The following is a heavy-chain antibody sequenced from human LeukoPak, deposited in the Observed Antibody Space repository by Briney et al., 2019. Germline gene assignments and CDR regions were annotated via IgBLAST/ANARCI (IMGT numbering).Heavy chain of an antibody. V-gene: IGHV3-23*01. CDR1: GLTFADYA. Sequence: GGSLRLSCAASGLTFADYAMSWVRQAPGKWMEWVSCISGGGGYTYYADSVKGRFTISRDNSKNTLYVQMNSLRAEDTAVYYCAKGAFERFGEPSDYWDQGTLVTVSS. D-gene: IGHD3-10*01. CDR2: ISGGGGYT. J-gene: IGHJ4*02. CDR3: AKGAFERFGEPSDY.